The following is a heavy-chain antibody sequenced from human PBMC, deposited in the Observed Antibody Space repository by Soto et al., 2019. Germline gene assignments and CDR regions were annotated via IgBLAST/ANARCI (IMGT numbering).Heavy chain of an antibody. D-gene: IGHD2-15*01. CDR3: ARAGGRPYYYSGMDV. Sequence: QEQLVQSGPEVKKPGSSVTVSCKASAGTFNNYAICWVRQAPGQGLEWMGGTIPLFSTSSYAQKFQGRVTMTANKCTSTVYMEMRNLQSEDTAIYYCARAGGRPYYYSGMDVWGQGTTVTVS. CDR1: AGTFNNYA. V-gene: IGHV1-69*06. CDR2: TIPLFSTS. J-gene: IGHJ6*02.